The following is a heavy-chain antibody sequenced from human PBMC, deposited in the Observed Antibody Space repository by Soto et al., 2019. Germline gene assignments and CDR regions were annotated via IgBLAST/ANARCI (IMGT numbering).Heavy chain of an antibody. CDR3: AKVSGSYYYGMDV. CDR1: DGSISSSNW. D-gene: IGHD1-26*01. V-gene: IGHV4-4*02. J-gene: IGHJ6*02. Sequence: QVQLQESGPGLVKPSGTLSLTCAVSDGSISSSNWWSWVRQPPGKGLEWIGEIYHSGSTNYNPSLKSRVTITVDKSKNQFSLKLSSVTAADTAVYYCAKVSGSYYYGMDVWGQGTTATVSS. CDR2: IYHSGST.